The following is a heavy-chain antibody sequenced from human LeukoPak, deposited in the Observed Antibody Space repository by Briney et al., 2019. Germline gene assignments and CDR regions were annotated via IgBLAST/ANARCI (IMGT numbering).Heavy chain of an antibody. CDR3: AKHFAHYGGNAYFDS. Sequence: SETLSLTCTVSGGSVTTYYWSWIRQPPGKGLEWIGYMFHSGSTNCHPSLKSRVTFSIDASKNHFSLKLTSVTAADTAIYYCAKHFAHYGGNAYFDSWGQGAPVTVSS. D-gene: IGHD4-17*01. CDR2: MFHSGST. J-gene: IGHJ4*02. CDR1: GGSVTTYY. V-gene: IGHV4-59*08.